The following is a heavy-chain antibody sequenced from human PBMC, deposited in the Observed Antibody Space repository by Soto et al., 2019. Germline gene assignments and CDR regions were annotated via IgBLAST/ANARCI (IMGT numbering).Heavy chain of an antibody. CDR1: GYTFTSYD. CDR2: MNPNSGNT. CDR3: AREGDYYGSGSYIPMDV. D-gene: IGHD3-10*01. J-gene: IGHJ6*04. V-gene: IGHV1-8*01. Sequence: ASVKVSCKASGYTFTSYDINWVRQATGQGLEWMGWMNPNSGNTGYAQKFQGRVTMTRNTSISTAYMELSSLRSEDTAVYYCAREGDYYGSGSYIPMDVWGKGTTVTVSS.